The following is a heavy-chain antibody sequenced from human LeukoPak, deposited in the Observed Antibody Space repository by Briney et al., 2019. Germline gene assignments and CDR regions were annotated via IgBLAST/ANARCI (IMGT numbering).Heavy chain of an antibody. CDR3: ARDLELEYYFDY. CDR2: ISSSSSYI. D-gene: IGHD1-7*01. CDR1: GFTFSSYS. J-gene: IGHJ4*02. V-gene: IGHV3-21*01. Sequence: PGGSLRLSCAASGFTFSSYSMNWVRQAPGKGLEWVSSISSSSSYIYYADSVKGRFTISRDNAKNSLYLQMNSLRAEDTAVYYCARDLELEYYFDYWGLGTLVTVSS.